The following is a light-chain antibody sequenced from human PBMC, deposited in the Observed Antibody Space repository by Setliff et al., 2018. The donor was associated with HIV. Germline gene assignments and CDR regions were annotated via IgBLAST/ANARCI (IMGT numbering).Light chain of an antibody. CDR2: DVS. V-gene: IGLV2-11*01. CDR1: SSDVGGYNY. J-gene: IGLJ1*01. CDR3: GVWDNNLNIYV. Sequence: QSVLAQPRSVSGSPGQSVTISCTGTSSDVGGYNYVSWYHQHPGKAPKLMISDVSKRPSGVPDRFSGSKSGNTASLTISGLQAEDEADYFCGVWDNNLNIYVFGTGTKVTVL.